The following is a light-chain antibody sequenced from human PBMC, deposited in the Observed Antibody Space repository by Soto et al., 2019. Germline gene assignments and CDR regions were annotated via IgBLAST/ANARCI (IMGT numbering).Light chain of an antibody. CDR2: CAS. CDR1: QSVSSN. Sequence: EIVMTQSPATLSVSPGERATLSCRASQSVSSNLAWYQQKPGQAPRLLIYCASTRATDIPARFSGSGSGTEFTLPISSLQSEDFSVYYCQQYNNWPRTFGQGTKVEIK. V-gene: IGKV3-15*01. J-gene: IGKJ1*01. CDR3: QQYNNWPRT.